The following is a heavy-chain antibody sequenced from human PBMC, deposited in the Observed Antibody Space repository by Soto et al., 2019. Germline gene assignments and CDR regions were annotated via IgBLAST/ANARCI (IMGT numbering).Heavy chain of an antibody. CDR1: GYTFTNYG. Sequence: QVQLVQSGTEVKKPGASVKVSCKASGYTFTNYGISWVRQAPGQGLEWMGWISGYNGDTDYAQKVQGRVTMTTHTSTSTVYMELRSLSSDDTAVYYCAREGIRPYYYCGMDVWGQGTTVTVSS. CDR2: ISGYNGDT. D-gene: IGHD3-10*01. J-gene: IGHJ6*02. CDR3: AREGIRPYYYCGMDV. V-gene: IGHV1-18*01.